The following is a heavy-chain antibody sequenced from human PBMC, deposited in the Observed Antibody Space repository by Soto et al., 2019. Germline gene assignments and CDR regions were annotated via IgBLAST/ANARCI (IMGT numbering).Heavy chain of an antibody. J-gene: IGHJ4*02. CDR1: GFSFSSAW. V-gene: IGHV3-7*03. Sequence: EVQLVESGAGLVQPGGSLRLSCAVSGFSFSSAWMTWIRQAPGKGLERVAIMNEDGSERYYVDSVKGRFTISRDNAKNALFLQMNSLRVEDTAVYFCARDRAYSRFDYWGQGSLVTVSS. D-gene: IGHD4-4*01. CDR3: ARDRAYSRFDY. CDR2: MNEDGSER.